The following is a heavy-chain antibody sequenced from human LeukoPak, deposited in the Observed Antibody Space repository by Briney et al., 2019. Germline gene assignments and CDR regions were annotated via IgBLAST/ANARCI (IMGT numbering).Heavy chain of an antibody. D-gene: IGHD4-23*01. CDR2: ISGSGGST. CDR1: GFTFSSYA. CDR3: AKLAAGGNSAGGWFDP. Sequence: GGSLRLSCAASGFTFSSYAMSWVRQAPGKGLEWVSAISGSGGSTYYADSVKGRFTISRDNSKNTLYLQMNSLRAEDTAVYYCAKLAAGGNSAGGWFDPWGQGTLVTVSS. J-gene: IGHJ5*02. V-gene: IGHV3-23*01.